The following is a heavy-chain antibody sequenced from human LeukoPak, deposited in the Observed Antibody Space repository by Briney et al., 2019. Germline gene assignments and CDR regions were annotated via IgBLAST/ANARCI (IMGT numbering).Heavy chain of an antibody. CDR3: ARETPELIVGATTY. Sequence: GGSLRLSCAASGFTFSSYWMSWVRQAPGKGLEWVANIKQGGGEKYYVDSVKGRFTISRDNAKNSLYLQMNSLRAEDTAVYYCARETPELIVGATTYWGQGTLVTVSS. J-gene: IGHJ4*02. CDR2: IKQGGGEK. D-gene: IGHD1-26*01. CDR1: GFTFSSYW. V-gene: IGHV3-7*01.